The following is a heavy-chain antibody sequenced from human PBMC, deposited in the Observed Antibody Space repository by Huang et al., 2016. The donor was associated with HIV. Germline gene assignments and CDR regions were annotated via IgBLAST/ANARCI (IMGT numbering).Heavy chain of an antibody. D-gene: IGHD5-18*01. CDR3: ARSQSGAATAMGSDYYYYNYMDV. Sequence: QVQLVQSGAEVKKPGSSVKVSCKASGGTFNSYAINWVRQAPGEGLEWMGGVIPGFGTTKSAQKCQGRGTITADESTGTAYMELSSLRSNDTAVYYCARSQSGAATAMGSDYYYYNYMDVWGKGATVTVSS. V-gene: IGHV1-69*13. CDR2: VIPGFGTT. CDR1: GGTFNSYA. J-gene: IGHJ6*03.